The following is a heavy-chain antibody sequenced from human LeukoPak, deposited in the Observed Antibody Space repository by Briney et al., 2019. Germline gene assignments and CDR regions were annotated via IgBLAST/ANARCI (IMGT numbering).Heavy chain of an antibody. CDR3: ARSSGWYRKTYYFDY. CDR2: INHSGST. V-gene: IGHV4-34*01. D-gene: IGHD6-19*01. Sequence: SETLSLTCAVYGGSFSGYYWSWIRQPPGKGLEWIGEINHSGSTNYNPSLKSRVTISVDTSKNQFSLKLGSVTAADTAVYYCARSSGWYRKTYYFDYWGQGTLVTVSS. J-gene: IGHJ4*02. CDR1: GGSFSGYY.